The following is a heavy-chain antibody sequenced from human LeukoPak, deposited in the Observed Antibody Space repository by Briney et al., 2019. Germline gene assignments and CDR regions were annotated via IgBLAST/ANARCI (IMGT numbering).Heavy chain of an antibody. V-gene: IGHV3-33*01. D-gene: IGHD6-13*01. CDR1: GFTFSSYG. CDR2: IWYDGSNK. CDR3: ARGAAARPFDY. Sequence: PGRSLRLSCAASGFTFSSYGMHWVRQAPGKGLEWVAVIWYDGSNKYYADSVKGRFTISRDNSKNTLYLQMNSLRAEDTAAYYCARGAAARPFDYWGQGTLVTVSS. J-gene: IGHJ4*02.